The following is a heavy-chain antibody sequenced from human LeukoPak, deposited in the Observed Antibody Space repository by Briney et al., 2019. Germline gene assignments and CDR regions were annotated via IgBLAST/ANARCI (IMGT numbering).Heavy chain of an antibody. Sequence: SETLSLTCAVYGGSFSGYYWSWIRQSPGKGLEWIGEIKYTGSTNYNPSVKSRVTISGDTSKNQFSLHLSSVTAADPAVYYCARLGYCSGGSCNSYFQHWGQGTLVTVSS. J-gene: IGHJ1*01. CDR1: GGSFSGYY. CDR3: ARLGYCSGGSCNSYFQH. V-gene: IGHV4-34*01. D-gene: IGHD2-15*01. CDR2: IKYTGST.